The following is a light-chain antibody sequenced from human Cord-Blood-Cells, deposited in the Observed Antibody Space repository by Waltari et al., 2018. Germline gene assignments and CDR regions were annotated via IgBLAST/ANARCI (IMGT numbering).Light chain of an antibody. CDR2: EVS. J-gene: IGLJ2*01. Sequence: QSALTQPASVSGSPGQSITISCTGTSSDVGSYNFVSWYQQHPRKAPKLMIYEVSKRPSGVSNRFSGSKSGNTASLTISGLQAEDEADYYCCSYAGSSTLVFGGGTKLTVL. CDR3: CSYAGSSTLV. V-gene: IGLV2-23*02. CDR1: SSDVGSYNF.